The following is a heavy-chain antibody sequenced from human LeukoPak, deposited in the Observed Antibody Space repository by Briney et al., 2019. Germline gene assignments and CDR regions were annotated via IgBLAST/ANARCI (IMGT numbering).Heavy chain of an antibody. Sequence: PGGSLRLSCAASGFTFSSYAMSWVRQAPGKGLEWVSAISGSGGSTYYADSVKGRFTISRDNSKNTLYLQMNSLRAEDTAVYYCAKRQNYYDSSGYYYERDYYYGMDVWGQGTTVTVSS. CDR3: AKRQNYYDSSGYYYERDYYYGMDV. J-gene: IGHJ6*02. CDR2: ISGSGGST. D-gene: IGHD3-22*01. V-gene: IGHV3-23*01. CDR1: GFTFSSYA.